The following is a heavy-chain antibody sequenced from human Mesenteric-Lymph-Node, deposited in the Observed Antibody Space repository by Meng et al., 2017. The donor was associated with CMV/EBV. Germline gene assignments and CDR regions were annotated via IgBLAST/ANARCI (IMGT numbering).Heavy chain of an antibody. CDR1: GFLFSSFT. V-gene: IGHV3-30*14. Sequence: GESLKISCTASGFLFSSFTMNWVRQAPGQGLEWVAGISFDGDGRYDADSVKGRFTISRDNSKNTLYLQMNSLRAEDTAVYYCARDVYDYVWGSYRYTFDYWGQGTLVTVSS. D-gene: IGHD3-16*02. CDR2: ISFDGDGR. CDR3: ARDVYDYVWGSYRYTFDY. J-gene: IGHJ4*02.